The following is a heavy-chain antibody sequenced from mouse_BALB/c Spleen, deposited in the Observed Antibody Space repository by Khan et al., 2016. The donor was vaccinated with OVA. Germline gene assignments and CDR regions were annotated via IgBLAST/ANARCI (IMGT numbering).Heavy chain of an antibody. D-gene: IGHD2-2*01. CDR2: INPSNGGT. J-gene: IGHJ3*01. Sequence: QVQLKQSGAELVKPGPSVRLSCKVSGYTFTSYYLYWVKQRPGQGLEWIGDINPSNGGTNFNEKFKSKATLTVDTSSSTAYIQLNSLTSEDSAVYDCTRSGYGSFAYWGQGTLVTVSA. V-gene: IGHV1S81*02. CDR3: TRSGYGSFAY. CDR1: GYTFTSYY.